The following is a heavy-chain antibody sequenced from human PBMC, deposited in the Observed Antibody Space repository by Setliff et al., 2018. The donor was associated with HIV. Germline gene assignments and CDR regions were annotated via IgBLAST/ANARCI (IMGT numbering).Heavy chain of an antibody. Sequence: ASVKVSCKASGYTFTSNYDVNWVRLAAGQGLEWLGWINPNSGNTGYAQKLQGRVTMTTDTSTSTAYMELRSLRSDDTAVYYCARGIGGSCYGGDCYRYYYYYMDVWGKGTTVTVSS. J-gene: IGHJ6*03. CDR3: ARGIGGSCYGGDCYRYYYYYMDV. V-gene: IGHV1-8*01. CDR2: INPNSGNT. D-gene: IGHD2-15*01. CDR1: GYTFTSNYD.